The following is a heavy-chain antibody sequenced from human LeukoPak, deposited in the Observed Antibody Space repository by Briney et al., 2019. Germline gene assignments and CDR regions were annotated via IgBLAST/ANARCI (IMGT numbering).Heavy chain of an antibody. D-gene: IGHD3-3*01. CDR1: GYTFTSYY. V-gene: IGHV1-46*01. Sequence: ASVKVSCKASGYTFTSYYLHWVRQAPGQGLEWMGMVNPSGGSTSYAQKFQGRVTMTRDTSTTTVYMELSSLRAEDTAVYYCAKPKVFWDFDYWGQGTLVTVSS. J-gene: IGHJ4*02. CDR3: AKPKVFWDFDY. CDR2: VNPSGGST.